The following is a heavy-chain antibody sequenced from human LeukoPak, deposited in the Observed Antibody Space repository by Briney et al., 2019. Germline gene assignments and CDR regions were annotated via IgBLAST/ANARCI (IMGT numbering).Heavy chain of an antibody. Sequence: SETLSLICSVSGDFVINDNSIWSWIRQHPEKGLEWIGRFHPSGTTYYNPSLKSRLTISIDTSKNHFSLEMTSMTAADTAVYYCTRGADDYKTGSWGQGTLVTVSS. D-gene: IGHD5-24*01. CDR2: FHPSGTT. V-gene: IGHV4-31*02. CDR3: TRGADDYKTGS. CDR1: GDFVINDNSI. J-gene: IGHJ1*01.